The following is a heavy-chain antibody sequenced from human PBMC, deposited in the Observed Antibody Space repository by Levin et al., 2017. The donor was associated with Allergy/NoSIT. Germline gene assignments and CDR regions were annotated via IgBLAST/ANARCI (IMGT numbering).Heavy chain of an antibody. CDR2: IYNSGST. J-gene: IGHJ4*02. CDR1: GGSISSSISY. Sequence: SQTLSLPCTVSGGSISSSISYWGWIRQAPGKGLEWIGSIYNSGSTYYNPSLKSRVTTSVDTSKNHFSLKLSSVTAADTAVYYCARQCYDILTGYYNFDYWGQGTLVTVSS. V-gene: IGHV4-39*01. CDR3: ARQCYDILTGYYNFDY. D-gene: IGHD3-9*01.